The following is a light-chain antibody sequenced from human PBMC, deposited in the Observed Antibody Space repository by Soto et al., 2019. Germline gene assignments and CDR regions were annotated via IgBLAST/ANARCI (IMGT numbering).Light chain of an antibody. Sequence: QSALIQPASVSGSPGQSITISCTGTSSDVGGSNYVSWYQHHPHRAPKLLIYDVSKRPSGIPDRFSGSKSGYTAFLTVSGLQAEDEADYYCSSFVGGNTYVFGTGTKLTVL. V-gene: IGLV2-8*01. CDR1: SSDVGGSNY. CDR2: DVS. CDR3: SSFVGGNTYV. J-gene: IGLJ1*01.